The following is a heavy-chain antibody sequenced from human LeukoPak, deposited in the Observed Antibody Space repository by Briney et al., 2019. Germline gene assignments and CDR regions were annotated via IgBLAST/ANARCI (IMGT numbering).Heavy chain of an antibody. CDR2: LYHDGGT. CDR1: GFTVSSNY. J-gene: IGHJ4*02. Sequence: PGGSLRLSCAASGFTVSSNYMGWVRQAPGKGLEYVSVLYHDGGTYSVDSVKGRFTISRDNSKNTLHLQMNSLRAEDTAVYYCARDCYFDSCYWGQGTLVTVSS. V-gene: IGHV3-53*01. CDR3: ARDCYFDSCY. D-gene: IGHD2-15*01.